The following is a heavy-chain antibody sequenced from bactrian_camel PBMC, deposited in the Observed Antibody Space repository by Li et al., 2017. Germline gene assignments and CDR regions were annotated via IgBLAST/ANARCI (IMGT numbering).Heavy chain of an antibody. CDR1: GFTFNGHY. CDR2: IYSDGSNT. CDR3: AADKGYYVDYCSLASDDFGY. J-gene: IGHJ6*01. D-gene: IGHD1*01. Sequence: VQLVESGGGLVQPGGSLRLSCAASGFTFNGHYLTWVRQAPGKGLEWVSTIYSDGSNTYYRDSVKGRFTISRDSAKNTVSLQMDSLRPEDTAMYYCAADKGYYVDYCSLASDDFGYWGQGTQVTVS. V-gene: IGHV3-2*01.